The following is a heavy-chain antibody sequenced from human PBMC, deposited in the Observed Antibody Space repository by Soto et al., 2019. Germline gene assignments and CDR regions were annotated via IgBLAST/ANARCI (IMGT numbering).Heavy chain of an antibody. CDR3: AKVAIVVVPAAIHYFDY. CDR2: ISGSGGST. J-gene: IGHJ4*02. D-gene: IGHD2-2*03. V-gene: IGHV3-23*01. CDR1: GFTFSSYA. Sequence: PGGSLRLSCAASGFTFSSYAMSWVRQAPGKGLEWVSAISGSGGSTYYADSVKGRFTISRDNSKNTLYLQMNSLRAEDTAVYYCAKVAIVVVPAAIHYFDYWGQGTLVTVSS.